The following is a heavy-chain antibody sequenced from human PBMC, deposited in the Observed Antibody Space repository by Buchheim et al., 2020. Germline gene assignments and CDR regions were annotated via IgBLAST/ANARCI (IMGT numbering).Heavy chain of an antibody. V-gene: IGHV3-23*01. D-gene: IGHD3-10*01. CDR2: VSGSGGST. J-gene: IGHJ6*03. CDR3: AKDRNEYYGSGIYYYYYYMDV. Sequence: EVQLLESGGGLVQPGGSLRLSCAASGFTFSSYAMSWVRQAPGKGLEWVSTVSGSGGSTYYADSVKGRFTISRDNSKNTLFLQMNSVRAEDTAVYYCAKDRNEYYGSGIYYYYYYMDVWGKGTT. CDR1: GFTFSSYA.